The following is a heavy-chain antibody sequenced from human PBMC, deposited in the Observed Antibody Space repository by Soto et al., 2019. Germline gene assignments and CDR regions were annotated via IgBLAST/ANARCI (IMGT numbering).Heavy chain of an antibody. CDR1: VDGFATNW. V-gene: IGHV5-51*01. CDR2: IFPDDSDT. D-gene: IGHD1-26*01. J-gene: IGHJ5*01. Sequence: GESLKISCKVSVDGFATNWIAWVRQKSGQGLEYMGSIFPDDSDTRYSPSFQGQVTISVDKSISNAYLQWSNLKASDTAMYFCATLIGRSSWFDSWGQGALVTVSS. CDR3: ATLIGRSSWFDS.